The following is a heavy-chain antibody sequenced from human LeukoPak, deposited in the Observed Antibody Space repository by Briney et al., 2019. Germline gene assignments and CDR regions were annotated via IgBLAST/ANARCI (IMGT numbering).Heavy chain of an antibody. J-gene: IGHJ5*02. CDR1: GGSISSSSYY. CDR2: IYYSGST. Sequence: PSETLSLTCTVSGGSISSSSYYWGWIRQPPGKGLEWIGSIYYSGSTYYNPSLKSRVTISVDTSKNQFSLKLSSVTAADTAVYYCASQRITMVRGVYNWFDPWAQGTLVTVSS. CDR3: ASQRITMVRGVYNWFDP. V-gene: IGHV4-39*07. D-gene: IGHD3-10*01.